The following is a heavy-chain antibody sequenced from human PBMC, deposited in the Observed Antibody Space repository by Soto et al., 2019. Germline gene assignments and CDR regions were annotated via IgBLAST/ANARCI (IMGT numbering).Heavy chain of an antibody. D-gene: IGHD1-26*01. CDR2: IFINGNT. CDR1: SGSVSTYY. V-gene: IGHV4-4*07. CDR3: ARSGGSYNFDS. J-gene: IGHJ4*02. Sequence: SDTLSLTCTVSSGSVSTYYWSWIRQPAGKGLEWIGRIFINGNTNYNPSLRSRVTMSVDTSKGQFSLNLTSVTAADTAVYFCARSGGSYNFDSCGQGILVTVSS.